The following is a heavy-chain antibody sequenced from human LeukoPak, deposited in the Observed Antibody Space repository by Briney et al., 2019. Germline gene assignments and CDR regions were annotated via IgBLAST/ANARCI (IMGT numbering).Heavy chain of an antibody. CDR3: AKRGYCRGGTCFSHDAFDI. J-gene: IGHJ3*02. D-gene: IGHD2-15*01. V-gene: IGHV3-30*18. CDR2: ISYDGGNI. CDR1: GFIFSSYG. Sequence: PGGSLRLSCAASGFIFSSYGMHWVRQVPGKGLEWVAVISYDGGNISYTDSVKGRFTISRDNSKNTLYLQMNSLRAEDTAVYYCAKRGYCRGGTCFSHDAFDIWGQGTMVTVSS.